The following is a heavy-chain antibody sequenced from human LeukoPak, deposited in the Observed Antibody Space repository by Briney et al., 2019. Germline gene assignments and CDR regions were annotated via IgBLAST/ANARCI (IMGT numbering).Heavy chain of an antibody. V-gene: IGHV4-34*01. CDR1: GGSFSGYY. D-gene: IGHD3-16*02. CDR3: ARGRYSNKYYFDY. CDR2: INHSGST. J-gene: IGHJ4*02. Sequence: SETLSLTCAVYGGSFSGYYWSWIRQPPGKGLEGIGEINHSGSTNYNPSLKSRVTISVDTSKNQFSLKLSSVTAADTAVYYCARGRYSNKYYFDYWGQGTLVTVSS.